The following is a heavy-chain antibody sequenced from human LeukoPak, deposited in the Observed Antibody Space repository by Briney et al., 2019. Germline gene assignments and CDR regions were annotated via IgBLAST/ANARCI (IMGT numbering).Heavy chain of an antibody. Sequence: GESLKISCKASGYSFTSHWIGWVRQMPGKGLEWMGIIYPGDSDTRYSASFQGQVTISADKSISTAYLQWNRLKASDTAIYYCAKTGDFSSAFEYWGQGTVVTVSS. CDR2: IYPGDSDT. CDR3: AKTGDFSSAFEY. V-gene: IGHV5-51*01. D-gene: IGHD6-6*01. CDR1: GYSFTSHW. J-gene: IGHJ4*02.